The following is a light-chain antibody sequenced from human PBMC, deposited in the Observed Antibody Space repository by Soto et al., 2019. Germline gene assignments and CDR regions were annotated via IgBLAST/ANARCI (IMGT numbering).Light chain of an antibody. CDR3: SSYAGSNTPYV. CDR1: SSDVGGYNY. V-gene: IGLV2-8*01. CDR2: EVN. J-gene: IGLJ1*01. Sequence: QSVLTQPPSASGSPGQSVTISCTGTSSDVGGYNYVSWYQHHPGNAPKLMIFEVNKRASGVPDRFSGSKSGNTASLTVSGLQAEDEADYYCSSYAGSNTPYVFGTGTNSPS.